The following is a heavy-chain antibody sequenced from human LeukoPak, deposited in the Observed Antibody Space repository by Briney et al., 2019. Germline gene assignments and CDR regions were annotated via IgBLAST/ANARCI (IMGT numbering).Heavy chain of an antibody. Sequence: GESLKISCKGSGYSFTSYWIGWVRQMPGKGLEWMGIIYPCDSDTRYSPSFQGQVTISADKSISTAYLQWSSLKASDTAMYYCARSRGTTVVTDAFDIWGQGTMVTVSS. V-gene: IGHV5-51*01. D-gene: IGHD4-23*01. J-gene: IGHJ3*02. CDR3: ARSRGTTVVTDAFDI. CDR1: GYSFTSYW. CDR2: IYPCDSDT.